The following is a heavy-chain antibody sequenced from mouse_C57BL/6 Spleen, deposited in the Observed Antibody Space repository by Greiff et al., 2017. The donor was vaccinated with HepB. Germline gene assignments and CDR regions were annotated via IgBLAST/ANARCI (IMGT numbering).Heavy chain of an antibody. CDR2: IDPSDSYT. CDR3: ARKGGYGNYYFDY. J-gene: IGHJ2*01. V-gene: IGHV1-59*01. D-gene: IGHD2-1*01. CDR1: GYTFTSYW. Sequence: QVQLKQPGAELVRPGTSVKLSCKASGYTFTSYWMHWVKQRPGQGLEWIGVIDPSDSYTNYNQKFKGKATLTVDTSSSTAYMQLSSLTSEDSAVYYCARKGGYGNYYFDYWGQGTTLTVSS.